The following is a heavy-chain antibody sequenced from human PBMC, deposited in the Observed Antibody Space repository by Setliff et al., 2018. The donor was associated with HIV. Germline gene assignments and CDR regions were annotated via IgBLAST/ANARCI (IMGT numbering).Heavy chain of an antibody. CDR2: IYTTGST. V-gene: IGHV4-61*09. CDR3: ATTSVRATGLYAFAI. D-gene: IGHD1-26*01. CDR1: GGSIGSGSHY. J-gene: IGHJ3*02. Sequence: SETLSLTCTVSGGSIGSGSHYWSWIRQPAGKGLEWIGHIYTTGSTNYNPSLNSRVTISADTSNNQLSLRLTFKTAAHPAVYYCATTSVRATGLYAFAIWGQGTMDNVSS.